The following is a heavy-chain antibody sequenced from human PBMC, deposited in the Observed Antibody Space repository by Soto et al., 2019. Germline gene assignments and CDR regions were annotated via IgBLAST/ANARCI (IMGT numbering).Heavy chain of an antibody. CDR1: GGSFSGYY. V-gene: IGHV4-34*01. J-gene: IGHJ6*02. D-gene: IGHD2-15*01. Sequence: SETLSLTCAVYGGSFSGYYWSWIRQPPGKGLEWIGEINHSGSTNYNPSLKSRVTISVDTSKNQFSLKLSSVTAADTAVYYCAGDIVVVVAATLRYYYGMDVWGQGTTVT. CDR2: INHSGST. CDR3: AGDIVVVVAATLRYYYGMDV.